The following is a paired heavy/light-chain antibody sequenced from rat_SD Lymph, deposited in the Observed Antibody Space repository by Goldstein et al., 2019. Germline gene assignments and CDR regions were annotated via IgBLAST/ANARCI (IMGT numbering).Heavy chain of an antibody. V-gene: IGHV5-34*01. Sequence: EVQLVESGGGLVQPGRSLKLSCLASGFTFSNYGMNWIRQAPGKGLEWVASISSSSSYIYYADTVKGRFTISRDNAKNTLYLQMTSLRSEDTALYYCARSGWGRAHRDYFDYWGQGVMVTVSS. D-gene: IGHD3-1*01. CDR1: GFTFSNYG. J-gene: IGHJ2*01. CDR3: ARSGWGRAHRDYFDY. CDR2: ISSSSSYI.
Light chain of an antibody. Sequence: DVLMTQTPVSLPVSLGGQVSISCRSSQSLVHSDGNTYLHWYLQKPGQSPQLLIYRVSNRFSGVPDRFSGSGSGTDFTLKISRVEPEDLGVYYCLQSTHFPNTFGAGTKLELK. CDR2: RVS. CDR1: QSLVHSDGNTY. J-gene: IGKJ2-1*01. V-gene: IGKV1S22*01. CDR3: LQSTHFPNT.